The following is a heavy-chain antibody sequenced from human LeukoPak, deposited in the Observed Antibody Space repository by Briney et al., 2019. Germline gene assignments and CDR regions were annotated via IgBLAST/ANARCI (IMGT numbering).Heavy chain of an antibody. CDR1: GGSISSYY. J-gene: IGHJ6*02. V-gene: IGHV4-59*01. CDR2: IYYSGST. D-gene: IGHD6-6*01. CDR3: ARGYPSSSPRMDV. Sequence: SETLSLTCTVSGGSISSYYWSWIRQPPGKGLEWIGYIYYSGSTNYNPSLKSRVTISVDTSKNQFSLKLSSVTAADTAMYYCARGYPSSSPRMDVWGQGTTVTVSS.